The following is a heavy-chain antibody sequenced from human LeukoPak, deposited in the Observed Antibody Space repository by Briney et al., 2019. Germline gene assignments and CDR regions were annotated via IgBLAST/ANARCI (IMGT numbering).Heavy chain of an antibody. D-gene: IGHD3-10*01. V-gene: IGHV3-23*01. J-gene: IGHJ5*02. CDR2: ISGSGGST. CDR3: AKDRLTMVRGGLRNWFDP. CDR1: GFTFSSYA. Sequence: GGSLRLSCAASGFTFSSYAMGWARQAPGKGLEWVSAISGSGGSTYYADSVKGRFTISRDNSKNTLYLQMNSLRAEDTAVYYCAKDRLTMVRGGLRNWFDPWGQGTLVTVSS.